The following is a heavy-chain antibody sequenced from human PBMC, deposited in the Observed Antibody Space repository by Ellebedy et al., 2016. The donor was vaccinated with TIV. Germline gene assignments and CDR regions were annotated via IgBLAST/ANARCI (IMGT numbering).Heavy chain of an antibody. D-gene: IGHD3-10*01. J-gene: IGHJ6*02. V-gene: IGHV3-48*01. Sequence: GGSLRLSCAASGFTFSSYTMNWVRQAPGKGLEWVSYISNSAIYYADSVKGRFTISRDNSKNTLYLQMKSLRAEDTAVYYCAKDRGNYGGAPYNGMDIWGQGTTVTVSS. CDR1: GFTFSSYT. CDR2: ISNSAI. CDR3: AKDRGNYGGAPYNGMDI.